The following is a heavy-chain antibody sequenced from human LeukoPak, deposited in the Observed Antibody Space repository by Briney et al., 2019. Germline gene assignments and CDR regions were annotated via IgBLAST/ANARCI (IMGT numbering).Heavy chain of an antibody. CDR1: GYTFTSYY. CDR2: ISAYNGNT. D-gene: IGHD3-22*01. J-gene: IGHJ4*02. Sequence: ASVKVSCKASGYTFTSYYMHWVRQAPGQGLEWMGWISAYNGNTNYAQKLQGRVTMTTGTSTSTAYMELRSLRSDDTAVYYCALDYYDSSGYYDDSWGQGTLVTVSS. V-gene: IGHV1-18*04. CDR3: ALDYYDSSGYYDDS.